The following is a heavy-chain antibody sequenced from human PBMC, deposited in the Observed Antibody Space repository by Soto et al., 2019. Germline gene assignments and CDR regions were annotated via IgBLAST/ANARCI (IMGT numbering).Heavy chain of an antibody. Sequence: GGSLRLSCAASGFTFSSYGMHWVRQAPGKGLEWVAVISYDGSNKYYADSVKGRFTISRDNSKNTLYLQMDSLRAEDTAVYYCARDLARGYRYYAMDVWGQGTTVTVSS. CDR1: GFTFSSYG. J-gene: IGHJ6*02. CDR3: ARDLARGYRYYAMDV. D-gene: IGHD3-10*01. CDR2: ISYDGSNK. V-gene: IGHV3-30*03.